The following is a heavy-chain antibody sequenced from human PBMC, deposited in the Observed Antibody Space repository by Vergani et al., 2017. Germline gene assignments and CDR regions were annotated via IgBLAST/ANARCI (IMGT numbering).Heavy chain of an antibody. V-gene: IGHV4-39*07. J-gene: IGHJ4*02. CDR1: DGSINSRSYY. D-gene: IGHD3-22*01. CDR3: ARSGRNYYDSSGYYHASARRYYFDY. CDR2: INHSGST. Sequence: QLLLQDSGPGQVKPSETLSLTCGVSDGSINSRSYYWAWIRQPPGKGLEWIGEINHSGSTNYNPSLKSRVTISVDTSKNQFSLKLSSVTAADTAVYYCARSGRNYYDSSGYYHASARRYYFDYWGQGTLVTVSS.